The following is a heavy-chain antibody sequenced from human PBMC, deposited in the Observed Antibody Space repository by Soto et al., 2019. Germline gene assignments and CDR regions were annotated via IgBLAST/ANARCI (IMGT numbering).Heavy chain of an antibody. Sequence: PSETLSLTCTVSGGSISSGYYYWSWIRQPPGKGLEWIGYIYYSGSTYYNPSLKSRVTISVDTSKNQFSLKLSSVTAADTAVYYCAGIQSKRLSGLDPWGQGTLVTVSS. CDR2: IYYSGST. D-gene: IGHD5-18*01. CDR3: AGIQSKRLSGLDP. V-gene: IGHV4-30-4*01. J-gene: IGHJ5*02. CDR1: GGSISSGYYY.